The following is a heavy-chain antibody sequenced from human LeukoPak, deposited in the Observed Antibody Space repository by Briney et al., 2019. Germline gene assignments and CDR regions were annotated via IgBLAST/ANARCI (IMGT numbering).Heavy chain of an antibody. CDR2: INPNSGGT. V-gene: IGHV1-2*02. J-gene: IGHJ5*02. CDR3: ARTPLPGYNWENWFDP. CDR1: GYTFTGYY. Sequence: GASVKVSCKASGYTFTGYYMHWVRQAPGQGLEWMGWINPNSGGTNYAQKFQGRVTMTRDTSISTAYMELSRLRSDDTAVHYCARTPLPGYNWENWFDPWGQGTLVTVSS. D-gene: IGHD5-12*01.